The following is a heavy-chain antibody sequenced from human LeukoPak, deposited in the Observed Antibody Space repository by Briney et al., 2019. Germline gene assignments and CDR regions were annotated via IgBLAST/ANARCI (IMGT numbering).Heavy chain of an antibody. CDR2: IIPIFGTA. CDR3: ARAGIRLPWNFDY. Sequence: SVKVSCKASGGTFSSYAISWVRQATGQGLEWMGGIIPIFGTANYAQKFQGRVTITADESTSTAYMELSSLRSEDTAVYYCARAGIRLPWNFDYWGQGALVTVSS. V-gene: IGHV1-69*13. J-gene: IGHJ4*02. CDR1: GGTFSSYA. D-gene: IGHD2-2*01.